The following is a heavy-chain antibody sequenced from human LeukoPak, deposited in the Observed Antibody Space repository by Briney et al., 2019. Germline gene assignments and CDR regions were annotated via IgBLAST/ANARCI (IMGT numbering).Heavy chain of an antibody. CDR3: ASGTHSSSHAIEY. CDR2: IRYDGSNK. Sequence: GGSLRLSCAASGFTFSSYGMHWVRQAPGKGLEWVAFIRYDGSNKYYADSVKGRFTISRDNAKNSLYLQMNSLRAEDTAVYYCASGTHSSSHAIEYWGQGTLVTVSS. J-gene: IGHJ4*02. D-gene: IGHD6-6*01. CDR1: GFTFSSYG. V-gene: IGHV3-30*02.